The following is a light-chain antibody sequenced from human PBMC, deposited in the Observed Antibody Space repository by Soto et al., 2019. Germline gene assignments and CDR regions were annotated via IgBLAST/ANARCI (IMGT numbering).Light chain of an antibody. CDR3: AVWDNSLNGWV. CDR2: GDD. V-gene: IGLV1-44*01. Sequence: QSVLTQPPSASGTPGQRVIISCSGSNSNIGANTVNWYHHLPGAAPKLLIYGDDQRPAGVPDRISASKSGTSASLAITGLQPEDEADCYCAVWDNSLNGWVFGGGTKLTVL. CDR1: NSNIGANT. J-gene: IGLJ3*02.